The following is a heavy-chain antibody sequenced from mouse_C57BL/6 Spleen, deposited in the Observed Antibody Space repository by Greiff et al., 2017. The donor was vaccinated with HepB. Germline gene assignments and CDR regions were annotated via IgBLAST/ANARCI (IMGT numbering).Heavy chain of an antibody. D-gene: IGHD2-3*01. CDR1: GYAFSSYW. CDR2: IYPGDGDT. J-gene: IGHJ4*01. Sequence: VKLQQSGAELVKPGASVKISCKASGYAFSSYWMNWVKQRPGKGLEWIGQIYPGDGDTNYNGKFKGKATLTADKSSSTAYMQLSSLTSEDSAVYFCARWGYDGYYAMDYWGQGTSVTVSS. CDR3: ARWGYDGYYAMDY. V-gene: IGHV1-80*01.